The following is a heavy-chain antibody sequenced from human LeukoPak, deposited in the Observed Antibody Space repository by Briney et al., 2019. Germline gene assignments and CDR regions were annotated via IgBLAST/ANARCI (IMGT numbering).Heavy chain of an antibody. J-gene: IGHJ4*02. D-gene: IGHD6-6*01. CDR1: GGSFSGYY. Sequence: KPSETLSLTCAVYGGSFSGYYWSWIRQPPGKGLEWIGEINHSGSTNYIPSLKSRVTISVDTSKNQFSLKLSSVTAADTAVYYCARTPVYSSSSDFDYWGQGTLVTVSS. CDR2: INHSGST. V-gene: IGHV4-34*01. CDR3: ARTPVYSSSSDFDY.